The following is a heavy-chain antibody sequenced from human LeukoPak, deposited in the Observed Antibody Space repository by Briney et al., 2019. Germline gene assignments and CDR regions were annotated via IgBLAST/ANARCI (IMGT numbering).Heavy chain of an antibody. D-gene: IGHD6-13*01. Sequence: GASVKVSCKASGYTFTSYDINWVRQATGQGLEWMGWMNPNSGNTGYAQKFQGRVTMTRNTSISTAYMELSSLRSEDTAVYYCARFSSSSWTCYYYGMDVWGQGTTVTVSS. CDR2: MNPNSGNT. CDR3: ARFSSSSWTCYYYGMDV. J-gene: IGHJ6*02. V-gene: IGHV1-8*01. CDR1: GYTFTSYD.